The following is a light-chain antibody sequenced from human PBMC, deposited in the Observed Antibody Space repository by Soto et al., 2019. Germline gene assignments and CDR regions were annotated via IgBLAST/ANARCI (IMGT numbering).Light chain of an antibody. CDR2: AAS. Sequence: DIPMTQSPSSQSASVGDRVTITCRASQSINSYLNWYQQKPGKAPKLLIYAASSLQSGVPSRFSGSGSETDFTLTISSLQPDDFATYYCQQSFSTPRTFGQGNRVEI. CDR1: QSINSY. CDR3: QQSFSTPRT. J-gene: IGKJ1*01. V-gene: IGKV1-39*01.